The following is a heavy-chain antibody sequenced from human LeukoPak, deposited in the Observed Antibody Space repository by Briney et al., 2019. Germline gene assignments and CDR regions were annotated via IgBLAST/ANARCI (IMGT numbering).Heavy chain of an antibody. CDR2: ISYDGSNT. CDR1: GFTFSSYA. CDR3: AGRQQWLVSPDDY. V-gene: IGHV3-30-3*01. D-gene: IGHD6-19*01. J-gene: IGHJ4*02. Sequence: PGRSLRLSCAASGFTFSSYAMHWVRQAPGKGLEWVAVISYDGSNTYYADSVKGRFTISRDNSKNTLYLQMNSLRAEDTAVYYCAGRQQWLVSPDDYWGQGTLVTVSS.